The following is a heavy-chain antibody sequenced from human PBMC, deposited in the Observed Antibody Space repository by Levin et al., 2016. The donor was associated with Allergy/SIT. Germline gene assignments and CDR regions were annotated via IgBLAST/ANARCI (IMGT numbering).Heavy chain of an antibody. Sequence: ASVKVSCKASGYTFTGYYMHWVRQAPGQGLEWMGWINPNSGGTNYAQKFQGRVTMTRDTSISTAYMELSSLRSEDTAVYYCARDGVVDTAMVGNWYFDLWGRGTLVTVSS. CDR3: ARDGVVDTAMVGNWYFDL. D-gene: IGHD5-18*01. CDR2: INPNSGGT. J-gene: IGHJ2*01. V-gene: IGHV1-2*02. CDR1: GYTFTGYY.